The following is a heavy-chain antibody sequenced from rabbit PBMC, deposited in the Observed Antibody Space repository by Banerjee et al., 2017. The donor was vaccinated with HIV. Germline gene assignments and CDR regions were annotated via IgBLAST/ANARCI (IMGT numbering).Heavy chain of an antibody. CDR1: GFSFSGDYW. CDR3: ARGGAWDGFVAYLIL. D-gene: IGHD4-2*01. J-gene: IGHJ4*01. CDR2: IDVGDSGTT. V-gene: IGHV1S40*01. Sequence: QSLEESGGDLVKPGASLTLTCTASGFSFSGDYWICWVRQAPGKGLEWIGCIDVGDSGTTWYAGWAKGRFTISKTSSTTVTLQMTSLTAADTATYFCARGGAWDGFVAYLILWGPGTLVTVS.